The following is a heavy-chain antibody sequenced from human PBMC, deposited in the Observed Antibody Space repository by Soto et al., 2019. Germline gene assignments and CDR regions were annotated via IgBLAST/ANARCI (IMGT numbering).Heavy chain of an antibody. Sequence: GASVKVSCKASGYTFTGYYMHWVRQAPGQGLEWMGWINPNSGGTNYAQKFQGWVTMTRDTSISTAYMELSRLRSDDTAVYYCARVSGYCSSTSCYSDYYYYGMDVWGQGTTVTVSS. J-gene: IGHJ6*02. D-gene: IGHD2-2*02. V-gene: IGHV1-2*04. CDR3: ARVSGYCSSTSCYSDYYYYGMDV. CDR2: INPNSGGT. CDR1: GYTFTGYY.